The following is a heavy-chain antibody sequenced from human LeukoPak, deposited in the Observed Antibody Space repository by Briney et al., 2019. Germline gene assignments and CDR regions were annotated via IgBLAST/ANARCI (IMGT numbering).Heavy chain of an antibody. CDR2: INHSGST. CDR1: GVSFSGYY. D-gene: IGHD3-22*01. J-gene: IGHJ4*02. CDR3: ARGSDYDSSGYYYDYFDY. Sequence: SETLSLTCAVYGVSFSGYYWSWIRQPPGKGLEWIGEINHSGSTNYNASLKSRFTISVDKSKNQFSLKLSSVTAADTAVYYCARGSDYDSSGYYYDYFDYWGQGTLVTVSS. V-gene: IGHV4-34*01.